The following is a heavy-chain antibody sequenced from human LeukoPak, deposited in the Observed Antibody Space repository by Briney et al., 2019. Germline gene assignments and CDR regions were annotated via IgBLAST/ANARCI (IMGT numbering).Heavy chain of an antibody. CDR3: ARRIAAAGTGWFDY. CDR2: ISSSSSTI. CDR1: GFTFSSYS. J-gene: IGHJ4*02. D-gene: IGHD6-13*01. V-gene: IGHV3-48*02. Sequence: GGSLRLSCAASGFTFSSYSMNWVRQAPGKGLDWVSYISSSSSTIYYADSVKGRFTISRDNAKNSLYLQMNSLRDEDTAVYYCARRIAAAGTGWFDYWGQGTLVTVSS.